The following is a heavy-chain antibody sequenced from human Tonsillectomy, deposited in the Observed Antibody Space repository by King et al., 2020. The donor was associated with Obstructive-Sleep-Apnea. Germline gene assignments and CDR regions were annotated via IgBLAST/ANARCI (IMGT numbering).Heavy chain of an antibody. J-gene: IGHJ3*01. CDR3: ATGGPDAFDF. Sequence: VQLVESGGGLVQPGGSLRLSCAASGITFGSYSMNWVRQAPGKGLEWVSYISSSTSTIYYADSVKGRFTISRDNAKNSLYLQMKSLRAEDTAVYYCATGGPDAFDFWGRGTMVTVSS. CDR2: ISSSTSTI. D-gene: IGHD3-16*01. CDR1: GITFGSYS. V-gene: IGHV3-48*04.